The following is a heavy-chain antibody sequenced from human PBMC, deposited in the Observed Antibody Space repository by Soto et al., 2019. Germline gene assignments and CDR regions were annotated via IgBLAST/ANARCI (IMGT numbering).Heavy chain of an antibody. Sequence: QVQLVQSGAEVKKPGASVKVSCKASGYTFTSYGISWVRQAPGQGLEWMGWISAYNGNTNYAQKLQGRVTMTTDTSTSTAYMELRSLRADDTAVYYCASASMVPLEDTAMDEVDYWGQGTLVTVSS. CDR1: GYTFTSYG. CDR3: ASASMVPLEDTAMDEVDY. CDR2: ISAYNGNT. V-gene: IGHV1-18*01. D-gene: IGHD5-18*01. J-gene: IGHJ4*02.